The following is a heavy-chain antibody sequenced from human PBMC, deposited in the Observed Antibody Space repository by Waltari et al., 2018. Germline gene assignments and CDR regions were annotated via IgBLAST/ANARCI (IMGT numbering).Heavy chain of an antibody. V-gene: IGHV4-39*01. Sequence: QPPLQESGPGLVKPSGTLSLTCSVSAGTILSSSYYWAWIRQPPGKGLEWIGSIFYDGTTYYNPSLKSRVTISIDTSRSQFSLKLMSVAAAETAFYYCARHGYFGSGSFHVWGQGTKVIVSS. D-gene: IGHD3-10*01. CDR3: ARHGYFGSGSFHV. J-gene: IGHJ3*01. CDR2: IFYDGTT. CDR1: AGTILSSSYY.